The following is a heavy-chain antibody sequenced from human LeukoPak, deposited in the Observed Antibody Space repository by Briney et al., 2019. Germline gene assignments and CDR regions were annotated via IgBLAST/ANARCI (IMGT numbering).Heavy chain of an antibody. CDR3: ARNGEYGSGSYDYYYYMDV. D-gene: IGHD3-10*01. V-gene: IGHV3-7*03. CDR2: MKQDGSDK. J-gene: IGHJ6*03. Sequence: PGGSLRLSCAASGFTFSSYWMSWVRQAPGKGLEWVANMKQDGSDKYYVDSVKGRFTISRDNAKNSLYLQMNSLRAEDTALYHCARNGEYGSGSYDYYYYMDVWGKGTTVTISS. CDR1: GFTFSSYW.